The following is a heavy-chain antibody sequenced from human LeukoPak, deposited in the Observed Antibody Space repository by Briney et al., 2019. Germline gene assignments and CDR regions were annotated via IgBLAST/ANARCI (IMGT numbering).Heavy chain of an antibody. V-gene: IGHV3-23*01. Sequence: GGTLRLSCAASGFTFSSYGMSWVRLAPGKGLEWVSAISGSGGSTYYADSVKGRFTISRDNSKNTLYLQMNSLRAEDTAVYYCAKNGLWSGESFDYWGQGTLVTVSS. CDR2: ISGSGGST. CDR3: AKNGLWSGESFDY. CDR1: GFTFSSYG. D-gene: IGHD3-10*01. J-gene: IGHJ4*02.